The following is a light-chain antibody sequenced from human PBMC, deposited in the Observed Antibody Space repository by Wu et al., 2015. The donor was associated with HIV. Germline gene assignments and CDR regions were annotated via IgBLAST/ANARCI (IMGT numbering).Light chain of an antibody. CDR2: DAS. V-gene: IGKV3-15*01. CDR1: QRISSN. J-gene: IGKJ1*01. Sequence: EIVLTQSPGTLSVSPGERATLSCRASQRISSNLAWYQQKPGQAPRLLIYDASTRATGVPARFSGSGSGTEFTLIISSMQSEDVAVYYCQQYNNWPQTFGQGTKVEI. CDR3: QQYNNWPQT.